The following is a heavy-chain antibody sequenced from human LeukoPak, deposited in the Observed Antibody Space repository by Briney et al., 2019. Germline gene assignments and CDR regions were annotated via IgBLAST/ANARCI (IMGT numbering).Heavy chain of an antibody. CDR2: IKEDGNGN. J-gene: IGHJ4*02. V-gene: IGHV3-7*01. CDR3: AREIPAATVLFDY. Sequence: PGGSLRLSCAASGFTFSSYWMSWVRQAPGQGLEWLANIKEDGNGNYYVDSVKGRFTISRDNAKSSLYLQMNSLRADDTAVYYCAREIPAATVLFDYWGQGALVTVSS. D-gene: IGHD6-25*01. CDR1: GFTFSSYW.